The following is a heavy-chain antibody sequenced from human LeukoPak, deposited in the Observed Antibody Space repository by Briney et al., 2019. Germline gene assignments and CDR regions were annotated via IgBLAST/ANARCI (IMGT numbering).Heavy chain of an antibody. CDR2: INHSGST. J-gene: IGHJ4*02. Sequence: SEALSLTCAVYGGSFSGYYWSWIRQPPGKGLEWIGEINHSGSTNYNPPLKSRVTISVDTSKNQFSLKLSSVTAADTAVYYCARRGWYLADYWGQGTLVTVSS. V-gene: IGHV4-34*01. D-gene: IGHD6-19*01. CDR1: GGSFSGYY. CDR3: ARRGWYLADY.